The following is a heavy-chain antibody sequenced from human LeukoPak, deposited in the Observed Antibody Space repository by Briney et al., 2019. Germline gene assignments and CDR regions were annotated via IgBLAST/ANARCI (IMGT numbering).Heavy chain of an antibody. D-gene: IGHD3-22*01. CDR1: GFTFSSYG. Sequence: QPGRSLRLSCAASGFTFSSYGMHWVRQAPGKGLEWVAVIWYDGSNKYYADSVKGRFTISRDNSKNTLYLQMNSLRAEDTAVYYCARGLYYYDNSGHEYFQHWGQGTLVTVSS. CDR2: IWYDGSNK. V-gene: IGHV3-33*01. J-gene: IGHJ1*01. CDR3: ARGLYYYDNSGHEYFQH.